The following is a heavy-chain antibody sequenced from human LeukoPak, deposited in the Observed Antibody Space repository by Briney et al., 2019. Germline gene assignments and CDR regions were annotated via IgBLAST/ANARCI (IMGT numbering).Heavy chain of an antibody. V-gene: IGHV1-18*01. CDR2: ISAYNGDT. D-gene: IGHD6-13*01. CDR3: ARVGYSSSWYGPRYYYMDV. J-gene: IGHJ6*03. CDR1: GYTFTSYG. Sequence: ASVKVSCKASGYTFTSYGISWVRQAPGQGLEWMGWISAYNGDTNYAQKLQGRVTMTTDTSTSTAYMELRSLRSDDTAVYYCARVGYSSSWYGPRYYYMDVWGKGATVTVSS.